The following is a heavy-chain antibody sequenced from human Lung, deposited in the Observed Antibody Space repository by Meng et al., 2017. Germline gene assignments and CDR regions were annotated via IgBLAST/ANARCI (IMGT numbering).Heavy chain of an antibody. Sequence: QVQLVQSGAEVKKPGSSVQVACKTSGGSFSTHTSSWVRQPPGQGLEWMGGLIAVFDKTKAAPRFQDRVTFTADESTSTAYMELSSLTFDDTAVYFCARGRRNEPLFDYWGQGTLVTVSS. D-gene: IGHD1-14*01. CDR2: LIAVFDKT. CDR3: ARGRRNEPLFDY. V-gene: IGHV1-69*13. CDR1: GGSFSTHT. J-gene: IGHJ4*02.